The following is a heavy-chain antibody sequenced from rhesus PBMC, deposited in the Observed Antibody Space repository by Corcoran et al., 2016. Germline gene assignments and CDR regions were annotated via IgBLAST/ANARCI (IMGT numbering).Heavy chain of an antibody. D-gene: IGHD6-43*01. V-gene: IGHV4-173*01. J-gene: IGHJ6*01. Sequence: QLQLQESGPGPVKPSETLSLTCAVSGGSISSNYLSWIRQPPGQGLDGIGRISGSGVRPHYTPAIKGRVNISTDASKTQLSLRLSSGNAADTAVDYCARGDSSSYVGYYGLDSWGQGVVVTVSS. CDR2: ISGSGVRP. CDR3: ARGDSSSYVGYYGLDS. CDR1: GGSISSNY.